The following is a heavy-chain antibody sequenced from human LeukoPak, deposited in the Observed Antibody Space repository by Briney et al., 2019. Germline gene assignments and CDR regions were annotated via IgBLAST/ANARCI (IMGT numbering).Heavy chain of an antibody. CDR2: ISGSGGST. Sequence: TGGSLRLSCAASGFTFSSYAMSWVRQAPGKGLEWVSAISGSGGSTYYADSVKGRFTISRDNSKNTLYLQMNSLRAEDTAVYYCAKMYIIVGATTWFDPWGQGTLVTVS. J-gene: IGHJ5*02. CDR3: AKMYIIVGATTWFDP. V-gene: IGHV3-23*01. D-gene: IGHD1-26*01. CDR1: GFTFSSYA.